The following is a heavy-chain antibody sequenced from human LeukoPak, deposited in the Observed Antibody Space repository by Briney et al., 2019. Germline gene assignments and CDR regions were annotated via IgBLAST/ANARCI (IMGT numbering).Heavy chain of an antibody. CDR3: AKTGSLMGRFFDR. CDR2: IHHSGTT. J-gene: IGHJ4*02. V-gene: IGHV4-59*01. Sequence: SETLSLTCSFFGDSMNNYYWNWTRQPPGKTLEWIGFIHHSGTTNYNPSVKSRVAMSIDTSRKQFTLKLTAVSAADTATYYCAKTGSLMGRFFDRWGQGNLVIVSS. CDR1: GDSMNNYY. D-gene: IGHD3-10*01.